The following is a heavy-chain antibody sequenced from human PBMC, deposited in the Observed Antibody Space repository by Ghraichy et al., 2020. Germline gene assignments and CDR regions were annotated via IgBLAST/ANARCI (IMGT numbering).Heavy chain of an antibody. CDR1: GGSISSYY. CDR3: ARGAGYFDWLPLDY. D-gene: IGHD3-9*01. J-gene: IGHJ4*02. Sequence: SETLSLTCTVSGGSISSYYWSWIRQPPGKGLEWIGYIYSIGNTNSTPSLKSRVTIPVDTSKNQFSLKRSSVTAADTALYYCARGAGYFDWLPLDYWGQGTLVTVSS. V-gene: IGHV4-59*01. CDR2: IYSIGNT.